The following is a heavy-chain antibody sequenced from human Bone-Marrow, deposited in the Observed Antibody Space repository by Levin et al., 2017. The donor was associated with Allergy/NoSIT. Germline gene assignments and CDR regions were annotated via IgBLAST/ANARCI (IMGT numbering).Heavy chain of an antibody. D-gene: IGHD3/OR15-3a*01. Sequence: GESLKISCKASGYTFTGYYMHWVRQAPGQGLEWMGWINPNSGGTNYAQKFQGRVTMTRDTSISTAYMELSRLRSDDTAVYYCARDLIKIGRWFDPWGQGTLVTVSS. CDR1: GYTFTGYY. J-gene: IGHJ5*02. V-gene: IGHV1-2*02. CDR2: INPNSGGT. CDR3: ARDLIKIGRWFDP.